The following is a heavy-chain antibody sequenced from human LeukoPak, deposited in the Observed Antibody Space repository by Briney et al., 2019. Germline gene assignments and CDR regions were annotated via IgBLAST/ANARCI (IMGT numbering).Heavy chain of an antibody. D-gene: IGHD3-10*01. CDR3: ARDSRLLWFGEFFPPSMDV. V-gene: IGHV3-53*01. CDR1: GFTVSSNY. CDR2: IYSGGST. Sequence: GGSLRLSCAASGFTVSSNYMSWVRQAPGKGLEWGSVIYSGGSTYYADSVKGRFTISRDNSKNTLYLQMNSLRAEDTAVYYCARDSRLLWFGEFFPPSMDVWGKGTTVTVSS. J-gene: IGHJ6*04.